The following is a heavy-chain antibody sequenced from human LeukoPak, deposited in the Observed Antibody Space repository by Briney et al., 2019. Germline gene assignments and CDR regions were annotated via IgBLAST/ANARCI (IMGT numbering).Heavy chain of an antibody. CDR3: ARPPFDWFPFDY. CDR1: GFTFSSYA. D-gene: IGHD3-9*01. CDR2: ISGSGGST. J-gene: IGHJ4*02. Sequence: GGSLRLSCAASGFTFSSYAMSWVRQAPGKGLEWVSAISGSGGSTYYADSVKGRFTISRDNSKNTLYLQMNSLRAEDTAVCYCARPPFDWFPFDYWGQGTLVTVSS. V-gene: IGHV3-23*01.